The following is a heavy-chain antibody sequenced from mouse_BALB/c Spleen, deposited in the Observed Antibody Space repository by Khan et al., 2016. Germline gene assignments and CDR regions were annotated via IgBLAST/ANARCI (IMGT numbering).Heavy chain of an antibody. Sequence: EVELVESGRGLVKPGGSLKLSCAASGFAFSRYDMSWVRQTPEKRLEWVAFISSGGDFTYYPDTVNGRFTISRDNTNNTLYLQMSSLRSADTAIYYCTRHGLPHWYFDVWGAGTTVTVSS. CDR2: ISSGGDFT. CDR3: TRHGLPHWYFDV. D-gene: IGHD2-4*01. CDR1: GFAFSRYD. J-gene: IGHJ1*01. V-gene: IGHV5-12-1*01.